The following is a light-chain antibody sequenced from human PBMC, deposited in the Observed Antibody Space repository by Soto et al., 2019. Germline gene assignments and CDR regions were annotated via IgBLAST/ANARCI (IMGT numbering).Light chain of an antibody. CDR1: SSDVGGYNY. CDR3: SSYTSSSTLVV. V-gene: IGLV2-14*01. CDR2: EVS. J-gene: IGLJ2*01. Sequence: QSALTQPASVSGPPGQPITISCTGTSSDVGGYNYVSWYQQHPGKAPKLMIYEVSNRPSGVSNRFSGSKSGNTASLTISGLQAEDEADYYCSSYTSSSTLVVFGGGTKLTVL.